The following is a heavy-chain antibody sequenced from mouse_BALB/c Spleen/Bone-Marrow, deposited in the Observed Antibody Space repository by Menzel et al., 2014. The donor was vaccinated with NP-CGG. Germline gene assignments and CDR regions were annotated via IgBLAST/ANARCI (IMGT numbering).Heavy chain of an antibody. V-gene: IGHV1-62-2*01. J-gene: IGHJ4*01. Sequence: VQLQQSGAELVKPGASVKLSCKASGYTFTEYIIHWIKPGSGQGLEWIGWFFPGSGSIKYNEKYKDKATLTADKSSSTVYMELSRLTSEDSAVYFCARHEDLDIRRRLGAMDYWGQGTSVTVSS. CDR1: GYTFTEYI. D-gene: IGHD2-12*01. CDR2: FFPGSGSI. CDR3: ARHEDLDIRRRLGAMDY.